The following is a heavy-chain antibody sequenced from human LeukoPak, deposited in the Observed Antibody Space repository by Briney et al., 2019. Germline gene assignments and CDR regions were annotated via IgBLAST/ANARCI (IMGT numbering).Heavy chain of an antibody. Sequence: SETLSLTCTVSGGSISTSEYYWGWIRQPPGKGLEWIGSISYTGNTYYNPSLKCRVTISVDTSKNQFSLKLSSVTAADTAVYYCARGRDSGSYVLPYYFDYWGQGTLVTVSS. D-gene: IGHD1-26*01. CDR2: ISYTGNT. CDR1: GGSISTSEYY. V-gene: IGHV4-39*07. CDR3: ARGRDSGSYVLPYYFDY. J-gene: IGHJ4*02.